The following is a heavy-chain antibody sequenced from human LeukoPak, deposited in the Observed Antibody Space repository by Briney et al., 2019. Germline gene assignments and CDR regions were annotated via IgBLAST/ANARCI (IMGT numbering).Heavy chain of an antibody. CDR2: INHSGST. Sequence: PSETLSLTCAVYGGSFSGYYWSWIRQPPGKGLEWIGEINHSGSTNYNPSLKSRVTISVDTSKNQFSLKLSSVTAADTAVYYCARERYSSGWYGYWGQGTLVTVSS. CDR3: ARERYSSGWYGY. J-gene: IGHJ4*02. D-gene: IGHD6-19*01. V-gene: IGHV4-34*01. CDR1: GGSFSGYY.